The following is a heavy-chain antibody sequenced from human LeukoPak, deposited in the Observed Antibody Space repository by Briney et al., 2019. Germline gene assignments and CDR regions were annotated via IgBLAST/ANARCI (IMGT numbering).Heavy chain of an antibody. J-gene: IGHJ4*02. CDR1: GGSISGYY. CDR3: AKRPVVATFDY. Sequence: PSEILSLTCTVSGGSISGYYWSWIRQPPGKGLEWIGFIHYSGITNYNPSLKSRVTISLDMSKNQFSLRLTSVTTAVTAVYYCAKRPVVATFDYWGQGTLVTVSS. V-gene: IGHV4-59*01. CDR2: IHYSGIT. D-gene: IGHD2-15*01.